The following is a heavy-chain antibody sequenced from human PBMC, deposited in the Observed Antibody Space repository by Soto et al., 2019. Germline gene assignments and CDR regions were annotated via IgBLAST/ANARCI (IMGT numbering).Heavy chain of an antibody. CDR2: ISGSGGST. V-gene: IGHV3-23*01. Sequence: GGSLRLSCVASGFTFSSYAMSWVRQAPGKGLEWVSAISGSGGSTYYADSVKGRFTISRDNSKNTLYLQMNSLRAEDTAVYYCAKDPPYYYGSGSYFPETQYNWFDPWGQGTLVTVSS. CDR3: AKDPPYYYGSGSYFPETQYNWFDP. CDR1: GFTFSSYA. J-gene: IGHJ5*02. D-gene: IGHD3-10*01.